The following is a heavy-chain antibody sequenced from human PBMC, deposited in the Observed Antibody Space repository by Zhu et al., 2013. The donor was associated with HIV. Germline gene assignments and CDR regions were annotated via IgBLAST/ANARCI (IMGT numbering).Heavy chain of an antibody. CDR1: GYVFTSFG. V-gene: IGHV1-18*01. Sequence: QLVQSGLELKKPGASVKVSCRASGYVFTSFGISWLRQAPGQRLQWMGWISGYNGKTNYARNLQDRVTMTVDISSSTAYLELRSLRSDDTAIYYCARGRYYYDHAGYYHEYFQLWGQGTLVTVSS. CDR2: ISGYNGKT. CDR3: ARGRYYYDHAGYYHEYFQL. D-gene: IGHD3-22*01. J-gene: IGHJ1*01.